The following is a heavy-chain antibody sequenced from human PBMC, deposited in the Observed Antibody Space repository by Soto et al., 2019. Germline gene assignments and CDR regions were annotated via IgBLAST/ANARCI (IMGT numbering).Heavy chain of an antibody. Sequence: GGSLRLSCAASGFTFSSYGMHWVRQAPGKGLEWVAVISYDGSNKYYADSVKGRFTISRDNSKNTLYLQMNSLRAEDTAVYYCAKQPNNWNDGYYFDYWGQGTLVTVSS. CDR3: AKQPNNWNDGYYFDY. D-gene: IGHD1-20*01. V-gene: IGHV3-30*18. CDR2: ISYDGSNK. J-gene: IGHJ4*02. CDR1: GFTFSSYG.